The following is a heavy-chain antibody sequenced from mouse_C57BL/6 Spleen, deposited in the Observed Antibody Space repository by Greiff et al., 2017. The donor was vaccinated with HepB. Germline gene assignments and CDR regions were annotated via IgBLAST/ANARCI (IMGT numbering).Heavy chain of an antibody. J-gene: IGHJ4*01. V-gene: IGHV3-6*01. Sequence: EVKLQESGPGLVKPSQSLSLTCSVTGYSITSGYYWNWIRQFPGNKLEWMGYISYDGSNNYNPSLKNRISITRDTSKNQFFLKLNSVTTEDTATYYCARAPVDAMDYWGQGTSVTVSS. CDR2: ISYDGSN. CDR3: ARAPVDAMDY. CDR1: GYSITSGYY.